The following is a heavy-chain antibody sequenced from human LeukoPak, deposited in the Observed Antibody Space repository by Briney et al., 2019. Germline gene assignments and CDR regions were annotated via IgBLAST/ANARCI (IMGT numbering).Heavy chain of an antibody. D-gene: IGHD1-26*01. CDR2: INPKSGGT. J-gene: IGHJ4*02. Sequence: ASVKVSCKTSGYTFTDYYMHWVRQAPGQGLEWMGWINPKSGGTNFAQTFQGRVTMTRDTSISTAYMELSRLRSDDTAVYYCARGLVGATLFDYWGQGTLVTVSS. CDR3: ARGLVGATLFDY. CDR1: GYTFTDYY. V-gene: IGHV1-2*02.